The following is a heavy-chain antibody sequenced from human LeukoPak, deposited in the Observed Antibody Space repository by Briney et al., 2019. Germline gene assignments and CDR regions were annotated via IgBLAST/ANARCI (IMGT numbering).Heavy chain of an antibody. V-gene: IGHV1-2*02. CDR1: GYSFTGHY. CDR2: TNPKSGGT. J-gene: IGHJ4*02. D-gene: IGHD3-22*01. Sequence: ASVKVSCKASGYSFTGHYMHWVRQAPGQGLEWMGWTNPKSGGTNYAQKFQGRVTMTRDTSISTAYMDMSSLRSDDTAVYYCATLSTYYYDSSGSDFDYWGQGTLVTVSS. CDR3: ATLSTYYYDSSGSDFDY.